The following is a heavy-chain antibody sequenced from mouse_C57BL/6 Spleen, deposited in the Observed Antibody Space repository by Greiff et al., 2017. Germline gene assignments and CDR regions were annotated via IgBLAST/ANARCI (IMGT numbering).Heavy chain of an antibody. Sequence: EVMLVESGGGLVQPKGSLKLSCAASGFSFNTYAMNWVRQAPGQGLEWVARISRKSSNYASYYAVSVKDRFTISRADSESMLYLQMNNLKTEDTAMYYCVRPSYCYAMDYWGQGTTVTVSS. V-gene: IGHV10-1*01. CDR2: ISRKSSNYAS. CDR3: VRPSYCYAMDY. J-gene: IGHJ4*01. CDR1: GFSFNTYA.